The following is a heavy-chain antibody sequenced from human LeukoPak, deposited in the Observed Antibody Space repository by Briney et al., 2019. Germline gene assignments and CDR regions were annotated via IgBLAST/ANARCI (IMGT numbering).Heavy chain of an antibody. CDR3: ARAARPKTNWFDP. D-gene: IGHD6-6*01. J-gene: IGHJ5*02. V-gene: IGHV1-2*02. Sequence: ASVKVSCKASGGTFSSYAISWVRQAPGQGLEWMGWINPNSGGTNYAQKFQGRVTMTRDTSISTAYMELSRLRSDDTAVYYCARAARPKTNWFDPWGQGTLVTVSS. CDR2: INPNSGGT. CDR1: GGTFSSYA.